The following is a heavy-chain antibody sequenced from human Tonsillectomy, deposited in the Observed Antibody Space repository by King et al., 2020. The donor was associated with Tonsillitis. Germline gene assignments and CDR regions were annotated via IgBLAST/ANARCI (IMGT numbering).Heavy chain of an antibody. Sequence: QLVQSGAEVKEPGASLKVSCKASGYSFTNYYMHWVRQAPGQRLEWMGLINPSGTGTGYAQNFQGRITMTRDMSTGTEYMELSSLRSDDTAVYYCGREGVSFRHFDLWGRGTLVTVSS. CDR1: GYSFTNYY. CDR3: GREGVSFRHFDL. V-gene: IGHV1-46*01. D-gene: IGHD2/OR15-2a*01. J-gene: IGHJ2*01. CDR2: INPSGTGT.